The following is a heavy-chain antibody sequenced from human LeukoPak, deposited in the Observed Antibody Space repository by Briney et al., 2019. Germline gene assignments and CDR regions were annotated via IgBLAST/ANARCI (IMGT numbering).Heavy chain of an antibody. V-gene: IGHV6-1*01. CDR2: TYYRSKWYN. Sequence: SQTLSLTCAISGDSFSSNSAAWNWLRQSPSRGLEWLGRTYYRSKWYNHYTVSVKSRIAINPDTSKNQFSLQLNSVTPEDTAVYYCAGLRDGYIAYWGQGTLVTVSS. CDR3: AGLRDGYIAY. J-gene: IGHJ4*02. D-gene: IGHD5-24*01. CDR1: GDSFSSNSAA.